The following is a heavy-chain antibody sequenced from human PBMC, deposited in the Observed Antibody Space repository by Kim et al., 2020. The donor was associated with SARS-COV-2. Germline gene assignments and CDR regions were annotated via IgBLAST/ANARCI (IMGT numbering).Heavy chain of an antibody. CDR3: ARDQVAGPSPGYGMDV. CDR1: GGSISSGGYY. D-gene: IGHD6-19*01. Sequence: SETLSLTCTVSGGSISSGGYYWSWIRQHPGNGLEWIGYIYYSRSTYYNPSLKSRVTISVDTSKNQFSLKLSSVTAADTAVYYCARDQVAGPSPGYGMDVWGQGTTVTVSS. CDR2: IYYSRST. J-gene: IGHJ6*02. V-gene: IGHV4-31*03.